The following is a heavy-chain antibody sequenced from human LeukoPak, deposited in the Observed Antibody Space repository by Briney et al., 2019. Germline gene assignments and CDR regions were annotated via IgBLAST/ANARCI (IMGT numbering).Heavy chain of an antibody. CDR3: AKAYSSGWYGPPYFDY. V-gene: IGHV3-9*01. CDR1: GFTFDDYA. Sequence: GGSLRLSCAASGFTFDDYAVHWVRQAPGKGLEWVSGISWNSGSIGYADSVKGRFTISRDNAKNSLYLQMNSLRAEDTALYYCAKAYSSGWYGPPYFDYWGQGTLVTVSS. J-gene: IGHJ4*02. D-gene: IGHD6-19*01. CDR2: ISWNSGSI.